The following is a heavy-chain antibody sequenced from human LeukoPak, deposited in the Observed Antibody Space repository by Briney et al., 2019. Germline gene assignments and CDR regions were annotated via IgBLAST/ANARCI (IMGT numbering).Heavy chain of an antibody. CDR1: GGTFSSYA. D-gene: IGHD3-10*01. CDR3: ARGRTPYGSGRYNWFDP. J-gene: IGHJ5*02. Sequence: GASVKVSCKASGGTFSSYAISWVRQAPGQGLEWMGGIIPIFGIANYAQKFQGRVTITADKSTSTAYMELSSLRSEDTAVYYCARGRTPYGSGRYNWFDPWGQGTLVTVSS. CDR2: IIPIFGIA. V-gene: IGHV1-69*10.